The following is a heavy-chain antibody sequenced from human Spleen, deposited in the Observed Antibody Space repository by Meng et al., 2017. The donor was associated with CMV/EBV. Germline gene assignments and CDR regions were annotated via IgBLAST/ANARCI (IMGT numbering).Heavy chain of an antibody. V-gene: IGHV2-5*02. J-gene: IGHJ4*02. D-gene: IGHD2-15*01. Sequence: FSLSTGGMGVGWIRQPPGKALEWLALIYWDDDKRSRPSLKSRLTITKDTSKNPVVLTMTNMDPVDTATYYCAHRDYCRGGTCTFDYWGQGTLVTAPQ. CDR3: AHRDYCRGGTCTFDY. CDR2: IYWDDDK. CDR1: FSLSTGGMG.